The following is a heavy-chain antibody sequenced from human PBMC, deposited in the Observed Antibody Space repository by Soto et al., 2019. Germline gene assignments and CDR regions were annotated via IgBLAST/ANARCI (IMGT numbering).Heavy chain of an antibody. V-gene: IGHV2-5*02. D-gene: IGHD3-10*01. CDR1: GFSLSTTGVG. CDR2: IYWDNDK. CDR3: ARSLWFGELH. Sequence: QITLKESGPTLVKPTQTLTLTCSFSGFSLSTTGVGVGWIRQSPGKALEWLAIIYWDNDKRYSPSLKSRVTITKDTSKNQVVLTVTTMHPVDTGTYYCARSLWFGELHWGQGALVTVSS. J-gene: IGHJ4*02.